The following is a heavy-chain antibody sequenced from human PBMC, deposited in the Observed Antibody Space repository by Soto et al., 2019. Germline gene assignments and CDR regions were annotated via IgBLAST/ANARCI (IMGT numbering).Heavy chain of an antibody. CDR3: GRGRSGQIVVFY. Sequence: LSLTCAVYGGSFSGYYWSWIRQPPGKGLEWIGEINHSGSTNYNPSLKSRVTISVDTSENQFSLKLSPDDTAVYYCGRGRSGQIVVFYWGQGTPVTVSS. D-gene: IGHD1-26*01. CDR2: INHSGST. CDR1: GGSFSGYY. V-gene: IGHV4-34*01. J-gene: IGHJ4*02.